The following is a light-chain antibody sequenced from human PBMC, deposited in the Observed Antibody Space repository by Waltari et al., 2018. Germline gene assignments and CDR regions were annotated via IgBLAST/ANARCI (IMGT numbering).Light chain of an antibody. V-gene: IGLV2-23*01. CDR1: SIDLGTYNL. J-gene: IGLJ3*02. CDR3: CSYAGSGTTWV. Sequence: QSALTQPASVSGSPGQSTTISCPGASIDLGTYNLVSWYQQHPDKAPKLMIYEDNKRPSGVSTRFSGSKSGNTASLTISGLQAEDEADYYCCSYAGSGTTWVFGGGTKLTVL. CDR2: EDN.